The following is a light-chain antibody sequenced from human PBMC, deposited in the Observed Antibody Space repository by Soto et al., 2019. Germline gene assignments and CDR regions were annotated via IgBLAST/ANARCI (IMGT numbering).Light chain of an antibody. CDR2: GAS. V-gene: IGKV3-20*01. CDR1: QSLTSDY. CDR3: QQSGRP. J-gene: IGKJ1*01. Sequence: EIVLTQSPGTLSLYPGERASLSCRASQSLTSDYLAWYQQKPGQTPRLLIHGASSRATGIPDRFSGSGSGTDFTLTISRLEPEDSAVYYCQQSGRPFGQGTKVDIK.